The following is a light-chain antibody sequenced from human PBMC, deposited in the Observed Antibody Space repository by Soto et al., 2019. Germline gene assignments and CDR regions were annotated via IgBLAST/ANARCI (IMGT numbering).Light chain of an antibody. J-gene: IGKJ5*01. Sequence: SVLTQSPGTRSLSPGESATLSCRASRSLDSGQLAWYQQKVGRAPRLLIHDAFMRATGIPDRFSGSGSGTDFTLTIARLEPEDFAVYYCQQYGDSPRTFGQGTRLEIK. CDR2: DAF. CDR3: QQYGDSPRT. V-gene: IGKV3-20*01. CDR1: RSLDSGQ.